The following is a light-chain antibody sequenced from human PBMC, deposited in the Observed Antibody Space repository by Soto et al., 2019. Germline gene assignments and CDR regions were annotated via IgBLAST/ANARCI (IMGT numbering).Light chain of an antibody. CDR1: QSVDIS. V-gene: IGKV3-15*01. CDR2: GAS. Sequence: PGERVILSCRAGQSVDISLAWYQQKPGQAPRLLIYGASTRATDMPGTFSGRGSGTEFTLTITSLRPEDFGVYYCQQYRSWPRTFGQGTKVDIK. J-gene: IGKJ1*01. CDR3: QQYRSWPRT.